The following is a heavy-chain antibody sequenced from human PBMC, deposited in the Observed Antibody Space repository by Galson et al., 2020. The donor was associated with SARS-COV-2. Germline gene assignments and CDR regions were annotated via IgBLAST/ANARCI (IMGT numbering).Heavy chain of an antibody. Sequence: GESLKISCAPYGFTFSSYSMHRVRQAPGKGLESVAVISYDGSNQYYADSVKGRFTISRDNSKNTLYLQMNSLRAEDTAVYYCARALLGNYYYGMDVWGQGTTVTVSS. CDR3: ARALLGNYYYGMDV. V-gene: IGHV3-30*04. D-gene: IGHD3-3*02. CDR2: ISYDGSNQ. CDR1: GFTFSSYS. J-gene: IGHJ6*02.